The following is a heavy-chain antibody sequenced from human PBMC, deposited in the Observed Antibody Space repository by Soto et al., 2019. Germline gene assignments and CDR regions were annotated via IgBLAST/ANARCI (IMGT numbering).Heavy chain of an antibody. CDR1: GYVFANYW. J-gene: IGHJ4*02. Sequence: GESLKISCEASGYVFANYWIGWVRQMPGKGLEWMGIIYPGDSDTRYSPSFQGHVTISAAKSLTTAYLQWSSREASDTAIYYCARAPSHGWFQHFDYWGQGTLVTVSS. V-gene: IGHV5-51*01. CDR2: IYPGDSDT. CDR3: ARAPSHGWFQHFDY. D-gene: IGHD6-19*01.